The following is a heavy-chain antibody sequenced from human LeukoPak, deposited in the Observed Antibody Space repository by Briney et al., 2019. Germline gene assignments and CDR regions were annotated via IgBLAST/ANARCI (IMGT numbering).Heavy chain of an antibody. CDR2: INHSGST. V-gene: IGHV4-34*01. J-gene: IGHJ5*02. CDR3: ARVAITIFGVTRLNWFDP. Sequence: SQTLSPTCPVDGGSFSGYYWSWIRQPPGKGLEWIGEINHSGSTNYNPSLKSRVTISVDTSKNQFSLKLSSVTAADTAVYYCARVAITIFGVTRLNWFDPWGQGTLVTVSS. D-gene: IGHD3-3*01. CDR1: GGSFSGYY.